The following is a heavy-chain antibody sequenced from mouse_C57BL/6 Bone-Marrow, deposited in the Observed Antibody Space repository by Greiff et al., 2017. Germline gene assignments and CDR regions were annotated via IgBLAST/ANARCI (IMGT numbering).Heavy chain of an antibody. CDR3: TTGDGYYVVAMYY. V-gene: IGHV14-4*01. CDR2: IDPENGDT. CDR1: GFNIKDDY. D-gene: IGHD2-3*01. Sequence: VQLQQSGAELVRPGASVKLSCTASGFNIKDDYMHWVKQRPEQGLEWIGWIDPENGDTEYASKFQGKATITADTSSNTAYLQLSSLTSEDTAVYYCTTGDGYYVVAMYYWGQGTSVTVSS. J-gene: IGHJ4*01.